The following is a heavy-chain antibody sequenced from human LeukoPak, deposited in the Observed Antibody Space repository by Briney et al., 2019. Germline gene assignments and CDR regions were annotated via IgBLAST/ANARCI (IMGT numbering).Heavy chain of an antibody. CDR1: GYSFTSYW. Sequence: GESLKISCKGSGYSFTSYWIAWVRPMPGQGLEWMGIIYPGDSDTRYSPSFQGQVTISADKSISTAYLQWSSLKASDTAMYYCARRLRGSAVLIDDAFDIWGQGTVVTVSS. D-gene: IGHD2/OR15-2a*01. CDR3: ARRLRGSAVLIDDAFDI. CDR2: IYPGDSDT. V-gene: IGHV5-51*01. J-gene: IGHJ3*02.